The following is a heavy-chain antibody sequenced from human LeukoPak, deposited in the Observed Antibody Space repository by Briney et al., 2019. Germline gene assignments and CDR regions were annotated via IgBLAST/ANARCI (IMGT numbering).Heavy chain of an antibody. V-gene: IGHV3-74*01. D-gene: IGHD1-26*01. CDR1: GFSFSDAW. CDR3: ARALGSYSDY. CDR2: INDDGSST. J-gene: IGHJ4*02. Sequence: PGGSLRLSCAASGFSFSDAWMSWVRQAPGKGLVWVSRINDDGSSTSYADSVKGRFTISRDNAKNTLYLQMNSLRVEDTAVYYCARALGSYSDYWGQGTLVTVSS.